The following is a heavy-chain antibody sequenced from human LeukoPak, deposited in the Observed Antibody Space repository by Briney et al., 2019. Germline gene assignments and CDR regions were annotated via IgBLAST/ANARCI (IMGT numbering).Heavy chain of an antibody. CDR3: ARFPPNYGDYPFDY. Sequence: GESLKISCKGSGYSFTSYWIGWVRQMPGKGLEWMGIIYPGDSDTRYSPSFQGQVTISADKSISTAYLQWSGLKASDTAIYYCARFPPNYGDYPFDYWGQGTLVTVSS. J-gene: IGHJ4*02. D-gene: IGHD4-17*01. CDR1: GYSFTSYW. V-gene: IGHV5-51*01. CDR2: IYPGDSDT.